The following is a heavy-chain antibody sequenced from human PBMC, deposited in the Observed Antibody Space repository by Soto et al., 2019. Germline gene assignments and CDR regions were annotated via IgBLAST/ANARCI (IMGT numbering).Heavy chain of an antibody. Sequence: EVQLLESGGGLVQPGGSLTLSCAASGFTFSSYAMNWVRQAPGKGLEWVSRISGNGGATNYAGSAKGRFTISRDNSKNTLYPQMNSLRVEETAVYYWAMSAGGSSSQFDFWGLGTLVTVSS. D-gene: IGHD3-10*01. CDR2: ISGNGGAT. CDR1: GFTFSSYA. V-gene: IGHV3-23*01. CDR3: AMSAGGSSSQFDF. J-gene: IGHJ4*02.